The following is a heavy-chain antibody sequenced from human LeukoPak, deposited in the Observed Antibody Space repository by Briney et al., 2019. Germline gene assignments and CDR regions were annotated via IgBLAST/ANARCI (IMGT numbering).Heavy chain of an antibody. D-gene: IGHD1-26*01. V-gene: IGHV4-30-2*01. CDR1: GGSISSYS. J-gene: IGHJ3*02. CDR2: IYHSGST. Sequence: SETLSLTCTVSGGSISSYSWSWIRQPPGKGLEWIGYIYHSGSTYYNPSLKSRVTISVDRSKNQFSLKLSSVTAADTAVYYCARVPRGIVGATTVAFDIWGQGTMVTVSS. CDR3: ARVPRGIVGATTVAFDI.